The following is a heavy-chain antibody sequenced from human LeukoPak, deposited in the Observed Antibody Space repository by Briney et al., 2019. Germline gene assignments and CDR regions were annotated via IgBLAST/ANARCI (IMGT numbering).Heavy chain of an antibody. Sequence: NPSETLSLTCTVSGGSISSGYYWGWIRQSPGKGLEWIGSILHSGSTHYNPSLKSRVTISVDTSKNQFSLRLSSVTAADTAVYYCARGILYGSGYYFYYMDVWGKGTTVTVSS. CDR3: ARGILYGSGYYFYYMDV. V-gene: IGHV4-38-2*02. J-gene: IGHJ6*03. D-gene: IGHD3-10*01. CDR2: ILHSGST. CDR1: GGSISSGYY.